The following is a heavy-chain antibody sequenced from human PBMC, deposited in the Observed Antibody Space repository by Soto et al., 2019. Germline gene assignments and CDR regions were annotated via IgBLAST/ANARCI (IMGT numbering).Heavy chain of an antibody. CDR2: ITTSSAYI. Sequence: EVQLVESGGGLVKPGGSLRLSCAASGFTFNTYDMNWVRQAPGKGLEWVSSITTSSAYIYYADSLKGRITISRDNAKDSLLLKRNSLRAEDTAVYYCVRSGTARLLRHSWFDTWGQGTLVTVSS. CDR3: VRSGTARLLRHSWFDT. CDR1: GFTFNTYD. J-gene: IGHJ5*02. V-gene: IGHV3-21*01. D-gene: IGHD2-21*01.